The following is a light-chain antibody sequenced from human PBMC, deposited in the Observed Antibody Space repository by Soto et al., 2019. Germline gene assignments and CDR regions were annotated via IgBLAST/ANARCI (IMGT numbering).Light chain of an antibody. CDR3: AAWDDSLNAFYV. J-gene: IGLJ1*01. Sequence: QSVLTQPRSVSGSPGQSVTISCTGTSSNIGTNYVYWYQHPPGAAPRLLIFRDDHRPAGVPVRFSASKSGTSASLAINGLRSEDEADYYCAAWDDSLNAFYVFGTGTKVTVL. V-gene: IGLV1-47*01. CDR1: SSNIGTNY. CDR2: RDD.